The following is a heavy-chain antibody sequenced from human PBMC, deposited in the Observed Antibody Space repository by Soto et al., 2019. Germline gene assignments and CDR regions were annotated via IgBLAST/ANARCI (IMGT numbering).Heavy chain of an antibody. D-gene: IGHD3-10*01. CDR2: INDSGST. CDR1: GESFSGYY. V-gene: IGHV4-34*01. Sequence: SETLSLTCVVDGESFSGYYWTWIRQPPGKGLEWIGEINDSGSTNHNPSLKSRVTISVDTSKNQFSLKLSSVTAADTAVYYCARVTMVRGTYYFDYWGQGTLVTVSS. J-gene: IGHJ4*02. CDR3: ARVTMVRGTYYFDY.